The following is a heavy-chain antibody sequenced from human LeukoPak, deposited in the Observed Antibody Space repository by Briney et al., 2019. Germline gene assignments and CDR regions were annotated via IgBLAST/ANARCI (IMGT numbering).Heavy chain of an antibody. Sequence: PSETLSPTCTVSGGSISSGGYYWSWIRQHPGKGLEWIGYIYYSGSTYYNPSLKSRVTISVDTSKNQFSLKLSSVTAADTAVYYCARAITMVRGVPPSIFDYWGQGTLVTVSS. CDR2: IYYSGST. CDR1: GGSISSGGYY. J-gene: IGHJ4*02. D-gene: IGHD3-10*01. V-gene: IGHV4-31*03. CDR3: ARAITMVRGVPPSIFDY.